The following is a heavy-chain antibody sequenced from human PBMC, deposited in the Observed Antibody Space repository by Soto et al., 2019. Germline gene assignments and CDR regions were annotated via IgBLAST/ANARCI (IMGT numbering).Heavy chain of an antibody. CDR1: DGYISGYC. Sequence: TSEIMFSTSAVYDGYISGYCWIGICPPPGKGLAWIGYINYSGSTYYNPSLKSRVTISVDTSKNQFSLKLSSVTAADTAVYYCTRASVAATIDYWGQGTLVTVPS. J-gene: IGHJ4*02. CDR2: INYSGST. V-gene: IGHV4-30-4*08. D-gene: IGHD2-15*01. CDR3: TRASVAATIDY.